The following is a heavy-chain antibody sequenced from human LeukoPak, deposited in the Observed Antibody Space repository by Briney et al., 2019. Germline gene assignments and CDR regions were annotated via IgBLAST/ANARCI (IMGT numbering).Heavy chain of an antibody. D-gene: IGHD2/OR15-2a*01. CDR3: ARSHYYNSNVPPDY. V-gene: IGHV3-23*01. CDR1: GFTFTSYA. CDR2: ISAGDDRT. J-gene: IGHJ4*02. Sequence: GGSLRLSCVVSGFTFTSYAMSWVRQAPGKGLEWVSYISAGDDRTHYAGSVKGRFTISRDKSKNTLYLQMNSLRAEDTAVYYCARSHYYNSNVPPDYWGQGTLVTVSS.